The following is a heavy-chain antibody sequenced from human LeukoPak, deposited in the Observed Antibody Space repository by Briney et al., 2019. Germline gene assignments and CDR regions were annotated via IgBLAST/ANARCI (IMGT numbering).Heavy chain of an antibody. CDR2: ISSDGSST. CDR1: GFTFSSYW. CDR3: ARGAIPARLDY. V-gene: IGHV3-74*01. Sequence: PGGSLRLSCAASGFTFSSYWMHWVRPAPGKGLVWVSRISSDGSSTTYADSVKGRFTISRDNAKNTLYLQMNSLRAEDTAMYYCARGAIPARLDYWGQGTLGTVSS. J-gene: IGHJ4*02. D-gene: IGHD6-6*01.